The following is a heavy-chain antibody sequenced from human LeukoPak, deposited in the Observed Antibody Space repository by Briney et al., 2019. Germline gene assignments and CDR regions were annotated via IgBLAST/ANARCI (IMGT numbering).Heavy chain of an antibody. CDR1: GGTFSSYA. V-gene: IGHV1-69*13. D-gene: IGHD2-2*01. Sequence: GASVKVSCKASGGTFSSYAISWVRQAPGQGLEWMGGIIPIFGTANYAQKFQGRVTITADESTSTAYMELSSLRSEDTAVYYCARDSRDCSSTSCYGHYYYYMDVWGKGTTVTVSS. CDR2: IIPIFGTA. CDR3: ARDSRDCSSTSCYGHYYYYMDV. J-gene: IGHJ6*03.